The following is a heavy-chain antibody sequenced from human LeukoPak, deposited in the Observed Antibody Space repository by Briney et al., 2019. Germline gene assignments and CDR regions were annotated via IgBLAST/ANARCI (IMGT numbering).Heavy chain of an antibody. D-gene: IGHD3-10*01. CDR3: ARGTYYYGSEIGY. V-gene: IGHV4-39*07. CDR1: GGSISSTSYY. Sequence: SETLSLTCIVSGGSISSTSYYWGWIRQSPGKGLEWIGEINHSGSTNYNPSLKSRVTISVDTSKNQFSLKLSSVTAADTAVYYCARGTYYYGSEIGYWGQGTLVTVSS. CDR2: INHSGST. J-gene: IGHJ4*02.